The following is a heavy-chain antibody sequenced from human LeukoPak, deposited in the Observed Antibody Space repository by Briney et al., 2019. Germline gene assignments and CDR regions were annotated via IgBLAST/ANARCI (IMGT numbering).Heavy chain of an antibody. CDR1: GGSISSGDYY. CDR3: ARLGVKNSSGHYYFDY. CDR2: IYYSGST. V-gene: IGHV4-30-4*01. D-gene: IGHD3-22*01. Sequence: PSQTLSLTCTVSGGSISSGDYYWSWIRQPPGEGLEWIGYIYYSGSTYYNPSLKSRVTISVDTSKNQFSLKLSSVTAADTAVYYCARLGVKNSSGHYYFDYWGQGTLVTVSS. J-gene: IGHJ4*02.